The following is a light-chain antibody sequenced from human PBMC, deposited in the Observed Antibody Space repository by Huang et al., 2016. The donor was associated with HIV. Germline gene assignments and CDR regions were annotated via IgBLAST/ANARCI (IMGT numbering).Light chain of an antibody. CDR2: LCS. CDR1: QSLLHSNGYNY. J-gene: IGKJ3*01. Sequence: EIVMTQSPLSLPVTPGEPASISCRSSQSLLHSNGYNYLDWYLQKPGQSPQLLIYLCSNRASGVPDRFSGSGSGTDFTLKISRVDAEDVVIYYCMQALQTPVFGPGTRVDIK. CDR3: MQALQTPV. V-gene: IGKV2-28*01.